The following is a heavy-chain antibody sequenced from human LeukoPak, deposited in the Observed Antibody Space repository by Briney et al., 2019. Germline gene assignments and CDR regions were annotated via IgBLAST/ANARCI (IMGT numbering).Heavy chain of an antibody. D-gene: IGHD2-15*01. V-gene: IGHV3-33*01. CDR3: ARVVGYCGGATCSFYFDY. CDR1: GFTFRSYG. CDR2: IWYDGSNK. J-gene: IGHJ4*02. Sequence: GRSLRLSCAASGFTFRSYGMHWVRQAPGKGLEWVAIIWYDGSNKYYADSVKSRFTISRDNSKNTLYLQMGSLRAEDTAVYYCARVVGYCGGATCSFYFDYWGQGTLVTVSS.